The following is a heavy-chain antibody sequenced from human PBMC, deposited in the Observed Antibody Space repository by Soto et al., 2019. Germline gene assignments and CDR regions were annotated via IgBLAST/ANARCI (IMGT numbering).Heavy chain of an antibody. CDR2: IYPSDSDT. V-gene: IGHV5-51*01. Sequence: GESLKISCSGSGYSFANYWIGWVRQMPGKGLEWMGIIYPSDSDTRYSPSFQGQVTISADKSINTAYLQWNSLKASDTAMYFCARGDSSDYSTATPADYWGQGTLVTSPQ. CDR1: GYSFANYW. D-gene: IGHD3-22*01. J-gene: IGHJ4*02. CDR3: ARGDSSDYSTATPADY.